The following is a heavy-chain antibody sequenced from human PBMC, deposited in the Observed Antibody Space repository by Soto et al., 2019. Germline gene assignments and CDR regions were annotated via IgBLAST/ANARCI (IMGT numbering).Heavy chain of an antibody. D-gene: IGHD1-1*01. CDR1: GYAFTTYG. CDR2: ISAHNGNT. V-gene: IGHV1-18*01. J-gene: IGHJ4*02. CDR3: ARGRYGDS. Sequence: QVHLVQSGAEVKKPGASVKVSCKGSGYAFTTYGITWVRQAPGQGLEWMGWISAHNGNTNYAQKLQGRGTVTRDTSTRTAYMELRSLRSDGTAVYYCARGRYGDSWGQGALVTVSS.